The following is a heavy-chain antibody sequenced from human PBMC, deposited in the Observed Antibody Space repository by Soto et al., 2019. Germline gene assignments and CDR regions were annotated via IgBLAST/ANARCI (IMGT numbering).Heavy chain of an antibody. J-gene: IGHJ4*02. D-gene: IGHD2-15*01. Sequence: QVQLVQSGAEVKKPGASVKVSCKASGYTFTSYAMHWVRQAPGQRLEWMGWINAGNGNTKYSQKFQGRVTITRDTSVSTAYMGLSSLRSEDTAVYYCARGPGGPDGPGDYWGQGTLVTVSS. CDR3: ARGPGGPDGPGDY. CDR1: GYTFTSYA. V-gene: IGHV1-3*01. CDR2: INAGNGNT.